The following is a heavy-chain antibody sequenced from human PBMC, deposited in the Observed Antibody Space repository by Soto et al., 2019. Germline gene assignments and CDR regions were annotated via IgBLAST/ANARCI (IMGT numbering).Heavy chain of an antibody. J-gene: IGHJ5*01. D-gene: IGHD1-26*01. Sequence: DVQLVESGGGLVKPGGSLRVSCAASGFTFSNYSMNWVRQAPGKGLEWVSSISSTSKYIYYADSVKGRFTISRDNAKKSLYLQMNSLRAEDTAVYYCARGLRSGWFDYWGQGTLVTVSA. V-gene: IGHV3-21*01. CDR1: GFTFSNYS. CDR2: ISSTSKYI. CDR3: ARGLRSGWFDY.